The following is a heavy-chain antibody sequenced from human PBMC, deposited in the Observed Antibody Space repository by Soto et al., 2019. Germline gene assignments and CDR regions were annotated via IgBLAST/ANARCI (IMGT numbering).Heavy chain of an antibody. J-gene: IGHJ3*02. CDR1: GYTFTSYA. CDR3: ARDLAFDI. Sequence: QVQLVQSGAEVKKPGASVKVSCKASGYTFTSYAMHWVRQAPGQRLEWMGWISAGNGNTKYSQKFQGRVTITRDTSASTAYMELSSLRSEDPAVYYCARDLAFDIWGQGTLVTVSS. CDR2: ISAGNGNT. V-gene: IGHV1-3*01.